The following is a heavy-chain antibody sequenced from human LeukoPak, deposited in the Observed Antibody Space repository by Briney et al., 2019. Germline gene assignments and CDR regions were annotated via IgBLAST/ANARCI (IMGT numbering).Heavy chain of an antibody. CDR1: GYTFTGYY. CDR2: ISAYNGNT. J-gene: IGHJ4*02. CDR3: ARWRYYGSGRASDY. D-gene: IGHD3-10*01. Sequence: GASVKVSCKASGYTFTGYYMHWVRQAPGQGLEWMGWISAYNGNTNYAQKLQGRVTMTTDTSTSTAYMELRSLRSDDTAVYYCARWRYYGSGRASDYWGQGTLVTVSS. V-gene: IGHV1-18*04.